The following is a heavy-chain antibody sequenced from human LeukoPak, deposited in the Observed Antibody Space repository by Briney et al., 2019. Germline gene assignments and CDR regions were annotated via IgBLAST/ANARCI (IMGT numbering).Heavy chain of an antibody. J-gene: IGHJ4*02. CDR3: AHRLDSSGWLNSFDY. CDR2: IYRNDDK. CDR1: GFSLSTSGVG. D-gene: IGHD6-19*01. V-gene: IGHV2-5*01. Sequence: SGPTLVKPTQTLTLTCTFSGFSLSTSGVGVGWIRQPPGKALEWLALIYRNDDKLYSPSLKSRLTITKDTSKNQVVLTMTNMDPVDTATYYCAHRLDSSGWLNSFDYWGQGTLVTVSS.